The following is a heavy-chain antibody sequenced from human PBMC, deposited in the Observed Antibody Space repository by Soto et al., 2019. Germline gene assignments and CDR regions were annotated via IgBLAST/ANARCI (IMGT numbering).Heavy chain of an antibody. Sequence: GGSLRLSCAAYGFTFSNYGMRWVRQAPGKGLEWVAFISGDGSNKYYADSMKGRFTMSRDNSKSTLYLQMNSLRVEDTAVYYCTKRRNVLRFLEWSSGMEVWGQGTTVTVSS. V-gene: IGHV3-30*18. D-gene: IGHD3-3*01. CDR2: ISGDGSNK. CDR1: GFTFSNYG. J-gene: IGHJ6*02. CDR3: TKRRNVLRFLEWSSGMEV.